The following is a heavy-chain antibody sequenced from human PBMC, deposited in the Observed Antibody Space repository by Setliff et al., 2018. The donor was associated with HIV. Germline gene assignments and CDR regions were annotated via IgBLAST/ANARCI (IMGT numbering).Heavy chain of an antibody. D-gene: IGHD6-19*01. J-gene: IGHJ6*03. Sequence: ASVKVSCKTSGYMSIAYGMSWVRRAPGQGLEWMGWIGPYNGRTEYAQEFQGRVSLTIDTSASTAYMELRSLRSDDTALYYCARDGGPGSAWGDYSYYYTMDVWGKGTTVTISS. CDR2: IGPYNGRT. V-gene: IGHV1-18*01. CDR3: ARDGGPGSAWGDYSYYYTMDV. CDR1: GYMSIAYG.